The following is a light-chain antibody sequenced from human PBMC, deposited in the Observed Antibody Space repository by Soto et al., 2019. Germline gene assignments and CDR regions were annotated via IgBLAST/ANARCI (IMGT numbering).Light chain of an antibody. CDR3: SSYTGSSTS. J-gene: IGLJ3*02. V-gene: IGLV2-14*01. CDR2: DVS. Sequence: QSALTQPASVSGPPGQSITISCTGTSSDVGRYNYVSWYQQHPGKAPKLIIYDVSYRPSGVSDRFSGSKSGNTASLTISGLQAEDEADYYCSSYTGSSTSFGGGTQLTVL. CDR1: SSDVGRYNY.